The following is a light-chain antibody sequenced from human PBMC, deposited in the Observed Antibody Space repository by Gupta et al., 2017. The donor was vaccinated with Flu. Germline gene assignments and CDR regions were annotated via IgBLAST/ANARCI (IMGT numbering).Light chain of an antibody. J-gene: IGLJ3*02. CDR2: EVT. CDR1: SSDIGGYNY. Sequence: SITIPCTGTSSDIGGYNYVSWYQQHPRKAPKLMMYEVTKRPSGVSNRFSGFKSGNTASLTISGLQAEDEADYYCSSYTSSRTGVFGGGTRLTVL. V-gene: IGLV2-14*01. CDR3: SSYTSSRTGV.